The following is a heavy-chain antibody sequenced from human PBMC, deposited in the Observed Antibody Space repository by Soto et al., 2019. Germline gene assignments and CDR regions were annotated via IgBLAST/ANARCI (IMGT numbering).Heavy chain of an antibody. V-gene: IGHV4-4*02. D-gene: IGHD6-13*01. CDR2: IYHTGIT. CDR1: GDSISSSNW. J-gene: IGHJ6*02. CDR3: ARYSASGFYYYFGTDV. Sequence: SETLSLTCAVSGDSISSSNWWTWVRPPPGKGLEWIGDIYHTGITNYNPSLKSRVTILVDKSKNQFSLKLTSVTAADTAVYYCARYSASGFYYYFGTDVWGQGTTVTVS.